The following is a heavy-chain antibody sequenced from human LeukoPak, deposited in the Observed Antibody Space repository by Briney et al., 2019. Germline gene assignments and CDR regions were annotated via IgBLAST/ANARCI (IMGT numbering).Heavy chain of an antibody. CDR2: IYSGGST. D-gene: IGHD2-15*01. Sequence: GGSLRLSCAASGFTVSSNYMSWVRQAPGKGLEWVSVIYSGGSTYYADSVKGRFTIPRDNSKNTLYLQMNSLRAEDTAVYYCARDHVVFNAFDIWGQGTMVTVSS. V-gene: IGHV3-66*02. CDR3: ARDHVVFNAFDI. CDR1: GFTVSSNY. J-gene: IGHJ3*02.